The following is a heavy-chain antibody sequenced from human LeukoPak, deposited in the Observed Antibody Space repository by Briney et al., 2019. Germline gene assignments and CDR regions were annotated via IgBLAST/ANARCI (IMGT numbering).Heavy chain of an antibody. J-gene: IGHJ6*03. CDR2: IYTSGST. V-gene: IGHV4-4*07. CDR3: ARGGGSYTYYYYYMDV. Sequence: PSETLSLTCTVSGGSISSYYWSWIRQPAGKGLEWIGRIYTSGSTNYNPSLKSRVTMSVDTSKNQFSLKLSSVTAADTAVYYCARGGGSYTYYYYYMDVWGKGAMVTVSS. D-gene: IGHD1-26*01. CDR1: GGSISSYY.